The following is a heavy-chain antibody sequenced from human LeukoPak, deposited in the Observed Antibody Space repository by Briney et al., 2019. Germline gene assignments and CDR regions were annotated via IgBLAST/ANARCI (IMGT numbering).Heavy chain of an antibody. CDR3: ARGPHHFDGTYLYFFDY. J-gene: IGHJ4*02. D-gene: IGHD1-7*01. V-gene: IGHV1-69*04. CDR2: IIPILGIA. CDR1: GGTFSSYA. Sequence: ASVKVSCKASGGTFSSYAISWVRQAPGQGLEWMGRIIPILGIANYAQKFRGRVTITADKLTSTAHMELSSLRSEDTAVYYCARGPHHFDGTYLYFFDYWGQGALVTVSS.